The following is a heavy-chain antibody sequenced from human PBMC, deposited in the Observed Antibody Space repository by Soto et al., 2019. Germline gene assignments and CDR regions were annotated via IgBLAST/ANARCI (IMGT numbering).Heavy chain of an antibody. CDR1: GGSISSSSYY. J-gene: IGHJ6*02. CDR3: ARLKDAYYGMDV. V-gene: IGHV4-39*01. Sequence: SETLSLTCTVSGGSISSSSYYWGWIRQPPGKGLEWIGSIYYSGSTYYNPSLKSRVTISVDTSKNQFSLKLSSVTAADTAVYYCARLKDAYYGMDVWGQGTTVT. CDR2: IYYSGST.